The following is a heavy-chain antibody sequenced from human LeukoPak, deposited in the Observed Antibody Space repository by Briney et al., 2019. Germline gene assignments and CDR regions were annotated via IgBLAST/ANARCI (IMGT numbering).Heavy chain of an antibody. Sequence: PGGSLRLSCAASGFTFSDYYMNWIRQAPGKGLEWVSYIGSSGSTIYYADSVKGRFTISRDNAKNSLYLQMNSLRAEDTAVYYCARRVGLYYGSGTNWFDPWGQGTLVTVSS. CDR1: GFTFSDYY. V-gene: IGHV3-11*01. CDR2: IGSSGSTI. D-gene: IGHD3-10*01. J-gene: IGHJ5*02. CDR3: ARRVGLYYGSGTNWFDP.